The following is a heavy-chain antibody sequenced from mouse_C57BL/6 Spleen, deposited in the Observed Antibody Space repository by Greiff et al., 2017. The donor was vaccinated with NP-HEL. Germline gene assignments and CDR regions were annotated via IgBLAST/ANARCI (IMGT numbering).Heavy chain of an antibody. CDR2: ISSGGDYI. CDR3: TREGLYGNPFDY. Sequence: EVMLVESGEGLVKPGGSLKLSCAASGFTFSSYAMSWVRQTPEKRLGWVAYISSGGDYIYYADTVKGPFTISRDNARNTLYLQMSRLKSEDTAMYYCTREGLYGNPFDYWGQGTTLTVSS. J-gene: IGHJ2*01. V-gene: IGHV5-9-1*02. D-gene: IGHD2-1*01. CDR1: GFTFSSYA.